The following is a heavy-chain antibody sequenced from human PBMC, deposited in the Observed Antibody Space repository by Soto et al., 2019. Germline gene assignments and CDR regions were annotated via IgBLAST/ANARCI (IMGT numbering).Heavy chain of an antibody. V-gene: IGHV1-8*01. D-gene: IGHD1-7*01. CDR3: ERGGTSGYYYYYMDV. J-gene: IGHJ6*03. CDR2: MNPNSGNT. Sequence: SVKVSCKASGYTFTSYDINWVRQATGQGLEWMGWMNPNSGNTGYAQKFQGRVTMTRNTSISTAYMELSSLRSEDTAVYYCERGGTSGYYYYYMDVWGKGTTVTVSS. CDR1: GYTFTSYD.